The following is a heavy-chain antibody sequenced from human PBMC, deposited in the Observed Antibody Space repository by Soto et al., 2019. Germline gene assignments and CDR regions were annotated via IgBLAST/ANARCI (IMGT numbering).Heavy chain of an antibody. V-gene: IGHV3-30*18. CDR3: AKDQRQGGQEFYY. Sequence: QVQLVASGGGVVQPGRSLRLSCAGSGFTFSSYGMHWVRQAPGKGLEWVAVISYDGSNKYYADSVKGRFTISRDNSKNTLYLQMNSLRTEYMAVYYCAKDQRQGGQEFYYWGQGTPFTFSS. CDR1: GFTFSSYG. D-gene: IGHD6-25*01. CDR2: ISYDGSNK. J-gene: IGHJ4*02.